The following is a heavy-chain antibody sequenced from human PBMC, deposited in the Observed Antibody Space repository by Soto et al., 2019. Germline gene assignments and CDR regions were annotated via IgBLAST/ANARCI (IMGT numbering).Heavy chain of an antibody. Sequence: QITLKESGPTLVKPTQTLTLTCTFSGFSLSTSGVGVGWIRQPPGKALEWLALIYWNEDKHYSPSLKSRLTIAKDTSKNQVVLTMTNMYPVDTATYYCAHRSFANDAFDVWGQGTMVTVSS. D-gene: IGHD3-3*01. CDR3: AHRSFANDAFDV. J-gene: IGHJ3*01. V-gene: IGHV2-5*01. CDR1: GFSLSTSGVG. CDR2: IYWNEDK.